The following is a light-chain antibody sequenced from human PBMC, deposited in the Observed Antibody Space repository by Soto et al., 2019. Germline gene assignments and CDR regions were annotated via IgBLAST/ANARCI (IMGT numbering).Light chain of an antibody. V-gene: IGKV1-39*01. CDR2: AAS. CDR3: QQSYSTPPT. J-gene: IGKJ1*01. CDR1: QSISSY. Sequence: DIPMTQSPASLSASVGDKVTITCRASQSISSYLNWYQQKPGKAPKLLISAASILQSGVPSRFSGSGSGTDFTLTISSLQPEHFATYYCQQSYSTPPTFGQGPKVDIK.